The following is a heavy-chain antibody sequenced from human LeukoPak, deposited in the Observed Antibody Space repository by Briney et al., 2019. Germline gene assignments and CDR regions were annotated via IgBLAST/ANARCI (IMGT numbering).Heavy chain of an antibody. Sequence: GGSLRLSCAASEFTVSSNYMSWVRQAPGKGLEWVSVIYSDGSTYYADSVKGRFTISRANSKNTLYLQLNSLRAEDTAVYYCARDKAWGQGTLVTVSS. V-gene: IGHV3-53*01. CDR2: IYSDGST. CDR3: ARDKA. CDR1: EFTVSSNY. J-gene: IGHJ4*02.